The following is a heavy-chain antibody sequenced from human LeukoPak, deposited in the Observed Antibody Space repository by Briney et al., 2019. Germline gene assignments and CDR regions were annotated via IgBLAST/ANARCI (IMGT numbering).Heavy chain of an antibody. CDR1: GYTFTSYG. CDR3: VGRSTSYNPFYY. J-gene: IGHJ4*02. Sequence: ASVKVSCKASGYTFTSYGISWVRQAPGQGLEWMGWISAYNGNTNYAQKLQGRVTMTTDTSTSTAYMELRSLRSDDTAVYYCVGRSTSYNPFYYWGQGTLVTVSS. V-gene: IGHV1-18*01. D-gene: IGHD2-2*01. CDR2: ISAYNGNT.